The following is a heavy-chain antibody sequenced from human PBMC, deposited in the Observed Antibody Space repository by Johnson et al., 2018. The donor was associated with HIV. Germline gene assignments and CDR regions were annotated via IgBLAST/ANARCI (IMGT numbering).Heavy chain of an antibody. CDR3: ARRRVAGDDAFDI. CDR1: GFTFSSYW. CDR2: IKQDGSEK. D-gene: IGHD6-19*01. V-gene: IGHV3-7*01. Sequence: EVQVLESGGGLVQPGGSLRLSCAASGFTFSSYWMSWVRQAPGKGLEWVANIKQDGSEKYYVDSVKGRFTISRDNAKNSLYLQMNSLRGEDTAVYYCARRRVAGDDAFDIWGQGTTVTVSS. J-gene: IGHJ3*02.